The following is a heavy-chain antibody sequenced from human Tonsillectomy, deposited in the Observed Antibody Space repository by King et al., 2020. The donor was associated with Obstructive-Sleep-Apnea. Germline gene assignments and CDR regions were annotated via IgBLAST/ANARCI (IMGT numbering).Heavy chain of an antibody. Sequence: QLVQSGGGVVQPGRSLRLSCAASGFTFSYYAIHWVRQAPGKGLEWVAVISYDGSNKYYADSVKGRFTISRDNSKNTLYLQMNSLRAEDTAVYYCAKDSSSNSWYDYFDNWGQGTLVTVSS. D-gene: IGHD6-13*01. CDR2: ISYDGSNK. V-gene: IGHV3-30-3*01. CDR1: GFTFSYYA. CDR3: AKDSSSNSWYDYFDN. J-gene: IGHJ4*02.